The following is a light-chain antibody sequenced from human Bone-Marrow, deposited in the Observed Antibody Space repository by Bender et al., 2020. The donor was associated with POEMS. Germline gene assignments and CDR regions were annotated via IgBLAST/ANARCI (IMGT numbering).Light chain of an antibody. Sequence: QSVLTQPPSASGTPGQRVTISCSGGNSNIGTTAVNWYQQFPGTPPTLLIYSDNQRPSGVPDRFYAFKSGPSAALAISGLQAEDEADYYCAAWDAGLSGGEFGGGTKLAVL. J-gene: IGLJ3*02. V-gene: IGLV1-44*01. CDR1: NSNIGTTA. CDR3: AAWDAGLSGGE. CDR2: SDN.